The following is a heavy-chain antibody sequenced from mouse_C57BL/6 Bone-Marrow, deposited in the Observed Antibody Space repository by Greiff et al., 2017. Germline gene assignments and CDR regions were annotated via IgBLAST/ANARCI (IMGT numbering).Heavy chain of an antibody. D-gene: IGHD1-1*01. V-gene: IGHV1-9*01. J-gene: IGHJ1*03. Sequence: VQLQQSGAELMKPGASVKLSCKATGYTFTGYWIEWVKQRPGHGLEWIGEIFTGSGSTNYNEKFKGKATITADTSTNTAYMQLSSLTTEDSAIYYCTITTVVATRAYWYIDVWGTGTTVTVSS. CDR3: TITTVVATRAYWYIDV. CDR2: IFTGSGST. CDR1: GYTFTGYW.